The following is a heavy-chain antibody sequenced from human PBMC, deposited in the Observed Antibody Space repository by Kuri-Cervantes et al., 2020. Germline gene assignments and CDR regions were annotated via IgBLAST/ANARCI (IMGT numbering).Heavy chain of an antibody. D-gene: IGHD3-9*01. CDR1: GFTFTSSA. CDR2: IVVGSGNT. V-gene: IGHV1-58*02. Sequence: SVKVSCKASGFTFTSSAMQWVRQARGQRLEWIGWIVVGSGNTNYAQKFQERVTITRDMSTSTAYMELSSLRSEDTAVYYCAREISGVRYFDWTYGMDVWGQGTTVTVSS. CDR3: AREISGVRYFDWTYGMDV. J-gene: IGHJ6*01.